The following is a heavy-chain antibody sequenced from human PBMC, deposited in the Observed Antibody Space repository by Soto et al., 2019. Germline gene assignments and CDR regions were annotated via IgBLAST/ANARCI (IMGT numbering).Heavy chain of an antibody. Sequence: GSLRLSCAVYGGSFSGYYWSWIRQPPGKGLEWIGEINHSGSTNYNPSLKSRVTISVDTSKNQFSLKLSSVTAADTAVYYCASFYGSGSYYYYYYGMDVWGQGTTVTVSS. D-gene: IGHD3-10*01. CDR3: ASFYGSGSYYYYYYGMDV. J-gene: IGHJ6*02. CDR2: INHSGST. CDR1: GGSFSGYY. V-gene: IGHV4-34*01.